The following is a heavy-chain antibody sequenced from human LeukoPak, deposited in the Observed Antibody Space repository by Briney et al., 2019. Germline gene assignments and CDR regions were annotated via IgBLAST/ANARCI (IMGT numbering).Heavy chain of an antibody. Sequence: GGSLRLSCAASGFTFSSYAMHWVRQAPGKGLEWVAVISYDGSNKYYADSVKGRFTISRDNSKNTLYLQMNSLRAEDTAVYYCARNYGDYEGSDAFDIWGQGTMVTVSS. CDR3: ARNYGDYEGSDAFDI. CDR2: ISYDGSNK. V-gene: IGHV3-30*04. CDR1: GFTFSSYA. D-gene: IGHD4-17*01. J-gene: IGHJ3*02.